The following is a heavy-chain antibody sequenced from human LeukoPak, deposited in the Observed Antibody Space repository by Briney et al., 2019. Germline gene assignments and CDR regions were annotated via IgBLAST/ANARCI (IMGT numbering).Heavy chain of an antibody. CDR3: ARFVSGRLDY. D-gene: IGHD6-19*01. V-gene: IGHV6-1*01. Sequence: SQTLSLTCDISGDSVSSNSVTWDWIRQSPSRGLEWLGRTYYRSKWSNEYELSVRSRIIIDPDTSKNRFSLQLNSVTPEDTAIYYCARFVSGRLDYWGQGSLVTVSS. CDR2: TYYRSKWSN. CDR1: GDSVSSNSVT. J-gene: IGHJ4*02.